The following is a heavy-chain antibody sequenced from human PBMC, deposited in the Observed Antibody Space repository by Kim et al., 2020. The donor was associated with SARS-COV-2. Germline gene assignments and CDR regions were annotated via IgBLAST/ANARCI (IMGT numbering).Heavy chain of an antibody. CDR2: ISAYNGNT. V-gene: IGHV1-18*01. D-gene: IGHD6-13*01. J-gene: IGHJ3*02. CDR1: GYTFTSYG. CDR3: AKGLGSSWYDRNDAFDI. Sequence: ASVKVSCEASGYTFTSYGISWVRQAPGQGLEWMGWISAYNGNTNYAQKLQGRVTLTTDTSTSTAYMELRSLRSDDTAVYYCAKGLGSSWYDRNDAFDIWGQGTMVTVSS.